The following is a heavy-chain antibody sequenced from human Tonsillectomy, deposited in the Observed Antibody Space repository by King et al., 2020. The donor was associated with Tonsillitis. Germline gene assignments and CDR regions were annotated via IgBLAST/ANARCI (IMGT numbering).Heavy chain of an antibody. CDR2: ISSSSSTI. CDR3: ARDKPYDFWSGYYGLYYYYYYMDV. V-gene: IGHV3-48*01. D-gene: IGHD3-3*01. J-gene: IGHJ6*03. Sequence: VQLVESGGGLVQPGGSLRLSCAASGFTFSSYSMNWVRQAPGKGLEWVSYISSSSSTIYSADSVKGRFTISRDKAKNSLYLQMNSLRAEDTAVYYCARDKPYDFWSGYYGLYYYYYYMDVWGKGTTVTVSS. CDR1: GFTFSSYS.